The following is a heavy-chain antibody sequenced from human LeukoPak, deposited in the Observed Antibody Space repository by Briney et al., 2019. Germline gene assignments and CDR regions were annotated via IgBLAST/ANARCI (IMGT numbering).Heavy chain of an antibody. D-gene: IGHD6-19*01. Sequence: GSLRLSCAASGFTFSDYYMTWIRQPPGKGLEWIGEINHSGSTNYNPSLKSRVTISVDTSKNQFSLKLCSVTAADTAVYYCARGSSSYSSGWYVDYWGQGTLVTVSS. CDR3: ARGSSSYSSGWYVDY. V-gene: IGHV4-34*01. CDR2: INHSGST. J-gene: IGHJ4*02. CDR1: GFTFSDYY.